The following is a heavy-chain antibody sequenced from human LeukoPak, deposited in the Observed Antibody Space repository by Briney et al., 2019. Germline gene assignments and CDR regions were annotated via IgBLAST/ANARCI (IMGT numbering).Heavy chain of an antibody. CDR2: ITPFNGNT. Sequence: ASVKVSCKASGYTFTYRYLHWVRQAPGQALEWMGWITPFNGNTNYAQKFQDRVTITRDRSMSTAYMELSSLRSEDTAMYYCASGGRVDTASYWGQGTLVTVSS. J-gene: IGHJ4*02. V-gene: IGHV1-45*02. CDR1: GYTFTYRY. D-gene: IGHD5-18*01. CDR3: ASGGRVDTASY.